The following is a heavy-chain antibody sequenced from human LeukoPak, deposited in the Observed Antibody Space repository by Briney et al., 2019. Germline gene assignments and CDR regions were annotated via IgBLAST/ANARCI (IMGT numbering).Heavy chain of an antibody. CDR3: ARGREPNSGSWFSES. V-gene: IGHV3-48*03. CDR1: GFTFSSYE. J-gene: IGHJ4*02. CDR2: ISSSGSTI. Sequence: GGSLRLSCAASGFTFSSYEMNWVRQAPGKGLEWGSYISSSGSTIYYADSVKGRFTISRDNAKNSLYLQLSSLRAEDTAVYYCARGREPNSGSWFSESWGQGTLGTVSS. D-gene: IGHD6-13*01.